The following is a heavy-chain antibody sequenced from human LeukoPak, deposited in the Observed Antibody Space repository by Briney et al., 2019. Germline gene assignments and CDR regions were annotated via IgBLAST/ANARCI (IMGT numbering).Heavy chain of an antibody. Sequence: ASVKVSCKASGYTFTSYDINWVRQATGQGLEWMGWMNPNSGNTGYAQKFQGRVTMTRNTSISTAYMELSSLGSEDTAVYYCARGPAQDMVYYYYYGMDVWGQGTTVTVSS. J-gene: IGHJ6*02. CDR2: MNPNSGNT. V-gene: IGHV1-8*01. CDR1: GYTFTSYD. D-gene: IGHD2-15*01. CDR3: ARGPAQDMVYYYYYGMDV.